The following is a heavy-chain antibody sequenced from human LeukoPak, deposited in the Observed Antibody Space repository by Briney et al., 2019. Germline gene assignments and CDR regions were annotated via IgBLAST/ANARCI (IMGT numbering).Heavy chain of an antibody. J-gene: IGHJ3*02. V-gene: IGHV4-4*08. CDR3: ARGPYSYDSSGAFDI. D-gene: IGHD3-22*01. Sequence: SETLSLTCTVSGGSISNYYWSWIRQPPGKGLEWIGRISSSGSTNYNPSLKSRVTISVDTSKNQFSLKLSSVTAADTAVYFCARGPYSYDSSGAFDIWGQGTMVTVSS. CDR2: ISSSGST. CDR1: GGSISNYY.